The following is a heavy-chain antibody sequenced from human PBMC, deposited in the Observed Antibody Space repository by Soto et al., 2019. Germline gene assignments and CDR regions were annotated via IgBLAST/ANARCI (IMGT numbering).Heavy chain of an antibody. CDR3: ARRMVTTGGFDY. V-gene: IGHV4-59*01. J-gene: IGHJ4*02. D-gene: IGHD4-17*01. CDR2: IYYSGST. Sequence: PSETLSLTCTVSGGSISSYYWSWIRQPPGKGLEWIGYIYYSGSTNYNPSLKSRVTISVDTSKNQFSLKLSSVTAADTAVYCCARRMVTTGGFDYWGQGTLVTVSS. CDR1: GGSISSYY.